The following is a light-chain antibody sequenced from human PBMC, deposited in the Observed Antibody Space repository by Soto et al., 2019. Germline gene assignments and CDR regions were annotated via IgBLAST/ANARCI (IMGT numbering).Light chain of an antibody. V-gene: IGKV3-20*01. CDR2: GAS. Sequence: EIVLTQSPGTLSLSPGERAALSCRASQRVTNNYLAWYQQKPGQAPRLLMYGASSRATGIPDRFSGSGSGTDFTLTISRLEPEDFAVYYCQRYGSSPRTFGQGTKLEIK. J-gene: IGKJ2*01. CDR1: QRVTNNY. CDR3: QRYGSSPRT.